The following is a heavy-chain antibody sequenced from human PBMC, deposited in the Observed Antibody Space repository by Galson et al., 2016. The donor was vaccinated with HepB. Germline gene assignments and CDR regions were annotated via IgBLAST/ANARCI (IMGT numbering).Heavy chain of an antibody. D-gene: IGHD4-17*01. V-gene: IGHV4-30-2*03. Sequence: LRLSCAASGFTFSSFGMSWVRQAPGTGLAWIGSIYYSGSTYYNPSLKSRVTMSVDTSKNQFSLKLSSVSAADTAVYYCARQGPVTTLFDPWGQGTLVTVSS. CDR3: ARQGPVTTLFDP. CDR2: IYYSGST. J-gene: IGHJ5*02. CDR1: GFTFSSFG.